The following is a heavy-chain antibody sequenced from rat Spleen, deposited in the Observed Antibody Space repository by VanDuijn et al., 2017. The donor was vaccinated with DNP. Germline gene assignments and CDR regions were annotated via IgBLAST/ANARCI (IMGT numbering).Heavy chain of an antibody. CDR2: ISYDGSST. CDR1: GFTFSDYN. Sequence: EVQLVESGGGLVQPGRSLKLSCAASGFTFSDYNMAWVRQAPKKGLEWVATISYDGSSTYYRDSVKGRFTISRDNAKSTLYLQMDSLRSEDTATYYCARHDYSSYIPGYWGQGVMVTVSS. CDR3: ARHDYSSYIPGY. J-gene: IGHJ2*01. V-gene: IGHV5-7*01. D-gene: IGHD1-2*01.